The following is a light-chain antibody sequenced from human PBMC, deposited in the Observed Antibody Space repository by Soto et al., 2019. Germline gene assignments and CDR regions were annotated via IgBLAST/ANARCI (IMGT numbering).Light chain of an antibody. V-gene: IGKV1-5*03. CDR1: QTISSW. Sequence: DIQMTQAPSTLSGSVGERVSSTFRASQTISSWLAWYQQKPGKAPKLLIYKASTLKSGLPSRFSGSGSGTAFTLTISSLQPDDFATYYCQQYNSYSTFGQGTKVDIK. J-gene: IGKJ1*01. CDR2: KAS. CDR3: QQYNSYST.